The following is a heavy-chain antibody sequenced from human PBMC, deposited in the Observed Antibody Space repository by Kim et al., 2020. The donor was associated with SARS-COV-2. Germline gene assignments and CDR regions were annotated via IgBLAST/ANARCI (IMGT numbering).Heavy chain of an antibody. J-gene: IGHJ6*02. Sequence: KSRVTISVDTSKNQFSLKLSSVTAADTAVYYCARDKFSSSWSIYYYGMDVWGQGTTVTVSS. CDR3: ARDKFSSSWSIYYYGMDV. V-gene: IGHV4-34*01. D-gene: IGHD6-13*01.